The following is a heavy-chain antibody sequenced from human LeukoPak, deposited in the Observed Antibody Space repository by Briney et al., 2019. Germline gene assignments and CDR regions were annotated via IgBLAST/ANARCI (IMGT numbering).Heavy chain of an antibody. CDR1: GFIISNYA. CDR2: ISANGGST. D-gene: IGHD6-13*01. V-gene: IGHV3-64D*06. CDR3: VKDLYRGDTSSWYYFDY. J-gene: IGHJ4*02. Sequence: GGSLRLSCSASGFIISNYAMHWVRQAPGKGLEYVSVISANGGSTYYADSVKGRFTISRDNSKNTLYLQMSSLRAEDTAIYHCVKDLYRGDTSSWYYFDYWGQGTLVTVSS.